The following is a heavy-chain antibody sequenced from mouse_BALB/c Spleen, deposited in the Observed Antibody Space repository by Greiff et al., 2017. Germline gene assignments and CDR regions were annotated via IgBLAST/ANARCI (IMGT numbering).Heavy chain of an antibody. V-gene: IGHV3-6*02. D-gene: IGHD2-10*01. Sequence: EVQLQQSGPGLVKPSQSLSLTCTVTGYSITSDYAWNWIRQFPGNKLEWMGYISYDGSNNYNPSLKNRISITRDTSKNQFFLKLNSVTTEDTATYYCARTYYGNGDYWGQGTTLTVSS. CDR3: ARTYYGNGDY. CDR2: ISYDGSN. J-gene: IGHJ2*01. CDR1: GYSITSDYA.